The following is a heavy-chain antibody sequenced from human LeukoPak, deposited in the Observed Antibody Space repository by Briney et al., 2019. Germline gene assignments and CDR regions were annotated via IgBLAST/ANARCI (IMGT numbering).Heavy chain of an antibody. J-gene: IGHJ4*02. V-gene: IGHV3-48*02. CDR3: ARDYYDSSAYYHDY. CDR1: GFTFSSYG. D-gene: IGHD3-22*01. Sequence: GGSLRLSCAASGFTFSSYGMNWVRQAPGKGLEWVSYISSSSSTIYYADSVKGRFTISRDNAKNSLYLQMNSLRDEDTAVYYCARDYYDSSAYYHDYWGQGTLVTVSS. CDR2: ISSSSSTI.